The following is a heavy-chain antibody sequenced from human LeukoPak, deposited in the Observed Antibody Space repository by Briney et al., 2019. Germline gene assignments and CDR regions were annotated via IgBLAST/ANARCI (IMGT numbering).Heavy chain of an antibody. V-gene: IGHV3-20*04. CDR1: GFTFDDYD. D-gene: IGHD6-19*01. Sequence: GGSLRLSCAASGFTFDDYDMSWVRQAPGKGLEWVSGINWNGGSTGYADSVKGRFTIARDNAKNSLYLQMNSLRAEDTAVYYCAACSGWYYFDYWGQGTLVTVSS. CDR3: AACSGWYYFDY. J-gene: IGHJ4*02. CDR2: INWNGGST.